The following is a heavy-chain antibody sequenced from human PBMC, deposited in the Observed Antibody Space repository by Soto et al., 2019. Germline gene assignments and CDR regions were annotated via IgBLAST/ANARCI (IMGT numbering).Heavy chain of an antibody. V-gene: IGHV3-33*01. CDR2: IWYDGSNK. Sequence: PGGSLRLSCAASGFTFSSYGMHWVRQAPGKGLEWVAVIWYDGSNKYYADSVKGRFTISRDNSKNTLYLQMNSLRAEDTAVYYCARDLYSSGWSPTYYYYYGMDVWGQGTTVTVSS. J-gene: IGHJ6*02. CDR1: GFTFSSYG. CDR3: ARDLYSSGWSPTYYYYYGMDV. D-gene: IGHD6-19*01.